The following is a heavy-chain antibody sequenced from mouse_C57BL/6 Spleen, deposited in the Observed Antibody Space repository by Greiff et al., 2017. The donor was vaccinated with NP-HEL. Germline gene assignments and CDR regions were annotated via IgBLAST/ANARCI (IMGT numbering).Heavy chain of an antibody. D-gene: IGHD2-1*01. CDR1: GYSFTDYN. V-gene: IGHV1-39*01. J-gene: IGHJ2*01. Sequence: EVQLQESGPELVKPGASVKISCTASGYSFTDYNMNWVKQSNGQSLEWIGVINPNYGTTSYTQKFKGKATLTVDQSSSTAYMQLNSLTSEDSAVDYCARGDIGYYDYCDYWGQGTTLTVSS. CDR2: INPNYGTT. CDR3: ARGDIGYYDYCDY.